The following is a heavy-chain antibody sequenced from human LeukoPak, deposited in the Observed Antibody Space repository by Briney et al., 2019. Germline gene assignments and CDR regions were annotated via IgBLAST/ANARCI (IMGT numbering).Heavy chain of an antibody. D-gene: IGHD6-13*01. CDR2: IYYSGST. J-gene: IGHJ5*02. CDR1: GGPISSGGYY. Sequence: SETLSLTCTVSGGPISSGGYYWSWIRQHPGKGLEWIGYIYYSGSTYYNPSLKSRVTISVDTSKNQFSLKLSSVTAADTAVYYCAREIAAAGNWFDPWGQGTLVTVSS. V-gene: IGHV4-31*03. CDR3: AREIAAAGNWFDP.